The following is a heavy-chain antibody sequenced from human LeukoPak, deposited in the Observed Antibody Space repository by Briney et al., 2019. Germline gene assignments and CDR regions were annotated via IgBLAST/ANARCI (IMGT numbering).Heavy chain of an antibody. Sequence: GGSLRLSCAASGFTVSSNYMSWVRQAPGKGLEWVAVIWYDGSNRYYADSVKGRFTISRDNSKNTLYLQMNSLRAEDTAVYYCARDRAYSSSWLDYWGQGTLVTVSS. CDR3: ARDRAYSSSWLDY. CDR2: IWYDGSNR. V-gene: IGHV3-33*08. D-gene: IGHD6-13*01. J-gene: IGHJ4*02. CDR1: GFTVSSNY.